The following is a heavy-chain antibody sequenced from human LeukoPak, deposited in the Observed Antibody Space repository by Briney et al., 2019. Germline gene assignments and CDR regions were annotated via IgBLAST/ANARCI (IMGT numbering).Heavy chain of an antibody. J-gene: IGHJ5*02. CDR3: ARDVDTAMFYNWFDP. V-gene: IGHV1-69*05. CDR1: GGTFSSYA. Sequence: SVKVSCKASGGTFSSYAISWVRQAPGQGLERMGGIIPIFGTANYAQKFQGRVTITTDESTSTAYMELSSLRSEDTAVYYCARDVDTAMFYNWFDPWGQGTLVTVSS. D-gene: IGHD5-18*01. CDR2: IIPIFGTA.